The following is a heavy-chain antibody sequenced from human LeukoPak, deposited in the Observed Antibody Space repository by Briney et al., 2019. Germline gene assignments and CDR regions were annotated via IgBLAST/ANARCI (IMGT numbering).Heavy chain of an antibody. J-gene: IGHJ4*02. D-gene: IGHD3-10*01. Sequence: ASVKVSCKASGGTFSSYAISWVRQAPGQGLEWMGIINPSGGSTSYAQKFQGRVTMTKDTSTSTVYMELSSLRSEDTAVYYCARARSESNGLGIDYWGQGTLVTVPS. CDR1: GGTFSSYA. CDR3: ARARSESNGLGIDY. V-gene: IGHV1-46*01. CDR2: INPSGGST.